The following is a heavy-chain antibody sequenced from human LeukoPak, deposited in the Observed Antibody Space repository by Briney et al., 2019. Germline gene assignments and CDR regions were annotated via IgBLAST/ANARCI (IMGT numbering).Heavy chain of an antibody. Sequence: SVKVSCKASGGTFSSYAISWVRQAPGQGLEWMGGIVPIFGTANYAQKFQGRVTITADESTSTAYMELSSLRSEDTAVYYCLRGNSNYYYYMDVWGKGTTVTVSS. D-gene: IGHD4-11*01. CDR1: GGTFSSYA. CDR2: IVPIFGTA. J-gene: IGHJ6*03. V-gene: IGHV1-69*13. CDR3: LRGNSNYYYYMDV.